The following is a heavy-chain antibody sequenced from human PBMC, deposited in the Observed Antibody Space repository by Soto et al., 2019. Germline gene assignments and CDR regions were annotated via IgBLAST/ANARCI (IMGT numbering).Heavy chain of an antibody. CDR1: GFTFSSYD. CDR2: IGTAGDT. J-gene: IGHJ6*02. Sequence: EVPLVESGGGLVQPGGSLRLSCAASGFTFSSYDMHWVRQATGKGLEWVSAIGTAGDTYYPGSVKGRFTISRENAKNSLYLQMNSRRAGDTAVYYCARGPRSYYYGSWSFYYGMDVWGQGTTVTVSS. V-gene: IGHV3-13*04. CDR3: ARGPRSYYYGSWSFYYGMDV. D-gene: IGHD3-10*01.